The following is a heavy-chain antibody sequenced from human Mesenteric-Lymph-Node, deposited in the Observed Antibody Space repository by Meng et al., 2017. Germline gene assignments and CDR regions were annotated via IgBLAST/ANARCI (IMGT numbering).Heavy chain of an antibody. J-gene: IGHJ6*02. CDR2: MSGSGDTI. D-gene: IGHD3-9*01. CDR1: GFTFTSYA. V-gene: IGHV3-23*01. CDR3: ARGHKTVLRYFDWLLQSYYYYYGMDV. Sequence: GESLKISCATSGFTFTSYAMSWVRQAPGKGLEWVSTMSGSGDTIYYADSVKGRFTISRDNSKNTLYLQMNSLRAEDTAVYYCARGHKTVLRYFDWLLQSYYYYYGMDVWGQGTTVTVS.